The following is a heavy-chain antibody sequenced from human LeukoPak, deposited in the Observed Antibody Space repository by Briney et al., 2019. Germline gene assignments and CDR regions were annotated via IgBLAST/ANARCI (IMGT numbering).Heavy chain of an antibody. Sequence: PGGSLRLSCAASGFTFSSYAMHWVRQAPGKGLEWVAVISYDGSNKYYADSVKGRFTISRDNSKNTLYLQMNSLRAEDTAVYYCAREHKGSGAFDIWGQGTMVTVSS. CDR2: ISYDGSNK. V-gene: IGHV3-30-3*01. CDR3: AREHKGSGAFDI. J-gene: IGHJ3*02. CDR1: GFTFSSYA.